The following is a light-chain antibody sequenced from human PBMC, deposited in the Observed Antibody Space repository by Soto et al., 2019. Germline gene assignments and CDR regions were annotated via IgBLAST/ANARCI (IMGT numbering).Light chain of an antibody. CDR1: QSVSSY. CDR2: DAS. J-gene: IGKJ2*01. V-gene: IGKV3-11*01. CDR3: QQRSKWPPYT. Sequence: EIVLTQSPATLSLSPGDRATLSCRASQSVSSYLAWYQQKPGQAPRLLIYDASNRATGIPARFSGSGSGTDLTLTISSLEPEDFAVYYCQQRSKWPPYTFGQGTKLEIK.